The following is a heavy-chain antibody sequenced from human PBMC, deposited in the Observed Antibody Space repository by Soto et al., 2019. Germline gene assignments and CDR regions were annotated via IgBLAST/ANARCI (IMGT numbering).Heavy chain of an antibody. CDR2: IYYSGST. Sequence: QVPLQQSGPGLVKPSQTLSLTCTVSGGSISSGGYYWSWIRQHPGKGLEWIGYIYYSGSTYYNPSPKSRVTISVNTSKNQFSLKLSSVTAADTAVYYCARWIRSCSGGSCYPDDWFDPWGQGTLVTVSS. V-gene: IGHV4-31*03. CDR3: ARWIRSCSGGSCYPDDWFDP. CDR1: GGSISSGGYY. J-gene: IGHJ5*02. D-gene: IGHD2-15*01.